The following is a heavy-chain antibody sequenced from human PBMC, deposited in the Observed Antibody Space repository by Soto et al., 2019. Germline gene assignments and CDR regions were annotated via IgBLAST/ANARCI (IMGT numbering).Heavy chain of an antibody. J-gene: IGHJ5*02. CDR3: ARDKEGYDFWSGYYTGVGWFDP. CDR2: ISYDGSNK. CDR1: GFTFSSYA. V-gene: IGHV3-30-3*01. Sequence: GGSLRLCCAASGFTFSSYAMHWVRQAPGKGLEWVAVISYDGSNKYYADSVKGRFTISRDNSKNTLYLQMNSLRAEDTAVYYCARDKEGYDFWSGYYTGVGWFDPWGQGTLVTVSS. D-gene: IGHD3-3*01.